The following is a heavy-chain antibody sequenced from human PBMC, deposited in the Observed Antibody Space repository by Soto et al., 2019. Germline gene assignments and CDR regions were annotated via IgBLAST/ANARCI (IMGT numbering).Heavy chain of an antibody. CDR2: IYYSGST. V-gene: IGHV4-59*01. Sequence: SDTRPLPCRVSGCYRRSSCWSWIRQPPGKGLEWIGYIYYSGSTNYNPSLKSRVTISVDTSKNQFSLKLSSVTAADTAVYYCARDGGGYDFWSGYYRWFDPWGQGNLVTGSS. J-gene: IGHJ5*02. CDR1: GCYRRSSC. D-gene: IGHD3-3*01. CDR3: ARDGGGYDFWSGYYRWFDP.